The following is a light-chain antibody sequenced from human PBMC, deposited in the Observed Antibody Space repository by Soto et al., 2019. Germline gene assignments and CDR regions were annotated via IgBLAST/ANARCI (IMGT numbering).Light chain of an antibody. Sequence: EIVLTQSPAPLPLSPWARATLSCRASQSVSSYLAWYQQKPGQAPRPLIYDASNRATGIPARFSGSGSGTDFTLTIRSLEPEDFAVYYCQQRYSWPLTFGGGTKVDIK. CDR1: QSVSSY. J-gene: IGKJ4*02. CDR3: QQRYSWPLT. V-gene: IGKV3-11*01. CDR2: DAS.